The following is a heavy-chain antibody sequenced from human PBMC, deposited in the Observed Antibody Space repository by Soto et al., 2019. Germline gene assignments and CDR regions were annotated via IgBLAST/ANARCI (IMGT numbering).Heavy chain of an antibody. J-gene: IGHJ3*02. D-gene: IGHD2-21*01. CDR1: GGSISSYY. V-gene: IGHV4-59*01. CDR2: IYYSGST. Sequence: SETLSLTCTVSGGSISSYYWSWIRQPPGKGLEWIGYIYYSGSTNNNPSLKSRVTISVDTSKNQFSLKLSSVTAADTAVYYCARQYCGGDCYLAPPLGAFDIWGQGTMVTVSS. CDR3: ARQYCGGDCYLAPPLGAFDI.